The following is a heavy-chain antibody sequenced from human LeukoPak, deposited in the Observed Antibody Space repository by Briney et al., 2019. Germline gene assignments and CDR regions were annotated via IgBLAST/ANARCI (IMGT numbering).Heavy chain of an antibody. V-gene: IGHV1-69*06. D-gene: IGHD1-26*01. CDR2: IIPIFGTA. J-gene: IGHJ4*02. Sequence: GASVKVSCKASGYTFTSHAISWVRQAPGQGLEWMGGIIPIFGTAKYAQKFQGRVTITADKSTSTAYMELSSLRSEDTAVYYCARDGESSGSASNYWGQGTLVTVSS. CDR3: ARDGESSGSASNY. CDR1: GYTFTSHA.